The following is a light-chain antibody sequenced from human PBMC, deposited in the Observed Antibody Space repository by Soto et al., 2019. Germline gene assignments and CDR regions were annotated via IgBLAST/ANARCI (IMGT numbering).Light chain of an antibody. CDR2: GAI. Sequence: MSQSPAPLYVSPGERVTLSCMSSQNNHIHMSWFLQKPGQTPRLLIYGAIIRAPDVPARFSGSWSGTEFTLTISSLQAEDFAVYYCQQYDAWPLTFGGGTKVDIK. J-gene: IGKJ4*01. CDR1: QNNHIH. CDR3: QQYDAWPLT. V-gene: IGKV3-15*01.